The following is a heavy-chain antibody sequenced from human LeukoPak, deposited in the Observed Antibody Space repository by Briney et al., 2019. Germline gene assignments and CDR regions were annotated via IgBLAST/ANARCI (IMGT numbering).Heavy chain of an antibody. D-gene: IGHD2-2*01. CDR3: TTELYCSSTTCPLTFDT. J-gene: IGHJ4*02. Sequence: GGSLRLSCASSSFTFSKTWMSWVRQAPGQGREWCGRVKSENEGGTTEYAAPVKGRFTISRDDPKKTVSLQMNSLKTEDTAMYFCTTELYCSSTTCPLTFDTWGQGTLVTVSS. V-gene: IGHV3-15*01. CDR2: VKSENEGGTT. CDR1: SFTFSKTW.